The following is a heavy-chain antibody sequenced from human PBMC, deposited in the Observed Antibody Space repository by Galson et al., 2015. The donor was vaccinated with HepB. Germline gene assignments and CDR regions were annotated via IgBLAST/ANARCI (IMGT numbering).Heavy chain of an antibody. J-gene: IGHJ3*02. CDR1: GFTFSRYG. D-gene: IGHD3-16*01. CDR3: AGSIMITFGGQLPDAFDI. Sequence: SLRLSCAASGFTFSRYGMHWVRQAPGKGLEWVAVIWYDGSNKYYADSVKGRFTISRDNSKNTLYLQMNSLRAEDTAVYYCAGSIMITFGGQLPDAFDIWGQGTMVTVSS. V-gene: IGHV3-33*01. CDR2: IWYDGSNK.